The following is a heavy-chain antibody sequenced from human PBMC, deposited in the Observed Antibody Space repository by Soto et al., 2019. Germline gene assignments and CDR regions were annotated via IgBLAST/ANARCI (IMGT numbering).Heavy chain of an antibody. D-gene: IGHD3-3*01. CDR2: IIPIFGTA. V-gene: IGHV1-69*13. CDR3: ARGLRFLGTTPGGMAV. Sequence: ASVKVSCKASGGTFSSYAISWVRQAPGQGLEWMGGIIPIFGTANYAQKFQGRVTITADDSTSTAYMELRSLRSEDTAVYYCARGLRFLGTTPGGMAVWGPGTTVTV. J-gene: IGHJ6*02. CDR1: GGTFSSYA.